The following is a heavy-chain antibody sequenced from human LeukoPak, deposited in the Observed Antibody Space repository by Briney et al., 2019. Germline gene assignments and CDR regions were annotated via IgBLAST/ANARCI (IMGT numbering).Heavy chain of an antibody. Sequence: SETLSLTCAVYGGSFSGYYWSWIRQPPGKGLEWIGEINHSGSTNYNPSLKSRVTISVDTSKNQFSLKLSSVTAADTAVYYCARVTSSDAFDIWGQGTMVTVSS. CDR2: INHSGST. V-gene: IGHV4-34*01. CDR1: GGSFSGYY. J-gene: IGHJ3*02. D-gene: IGHD3-3*01. CDR3: ARVTSSDAFDI.